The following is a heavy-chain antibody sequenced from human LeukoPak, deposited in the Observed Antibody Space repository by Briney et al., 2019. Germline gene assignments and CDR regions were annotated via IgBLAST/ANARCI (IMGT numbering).Heavy chain of an antibody. J-gene: IGHJ5*02. CDR2: VYYSGST. Sequence: SETLSLTCSVSGGSISTYFWNWIRLPPGKRLEWIGYVYYSGSTNYNPSLTSRVTISVDTSKNQFSLKLSSVTAADTAVYYCATQLYSSSWYFGFDPWGQGTLVTVSS. CDR1: GGSISTYF. CDR3: ATQLYSSSWYFGFDP. V-gene: IGHV4-59*08. D-gene: IGHD6-13*01.